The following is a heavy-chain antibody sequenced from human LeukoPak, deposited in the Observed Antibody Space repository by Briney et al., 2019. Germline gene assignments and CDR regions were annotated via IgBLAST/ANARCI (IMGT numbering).Heavy chain of an antibody. CDR3: ASSDSSGYYVDH. CDR1: GGSISSSSYY. D-gene: IGHD3-22*01. J-gene: IGHJ4*02. V-gene: IGHV4-39*07. CDR2: IYYSGST. Sequence: SQTLSLTCNVSGGSISSSSYYWGWIRQTPGKGLEWIGSIYYSGSTYYNPSLKSRVTISVDTSKKQFSLKLTSVTAADTAVYYCASSDSSGYYVDHWGQGTLVTVSS.